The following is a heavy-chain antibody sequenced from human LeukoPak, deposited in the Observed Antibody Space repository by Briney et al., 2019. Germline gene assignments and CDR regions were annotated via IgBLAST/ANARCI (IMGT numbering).Heavy chain of an antibody. CDR1: GYTFTGYY. Sequence: ASVKVSCKASGYTFTGYYMHWVRQAPGQGLEWMGWINPNSGGTNYAQKFQGRVTMTGDTSISTAYMELSRLRSDDTAVYYCARVYYDFWSGYYNYWGQGTLVTVSS. J-gene: IGHJ4*02. D-gene: IGHD3-3*01. CDR3: ARVYYDFWSGYYNY. V-gene: IGHV1-2*02. CDR2: INPNSGGT.